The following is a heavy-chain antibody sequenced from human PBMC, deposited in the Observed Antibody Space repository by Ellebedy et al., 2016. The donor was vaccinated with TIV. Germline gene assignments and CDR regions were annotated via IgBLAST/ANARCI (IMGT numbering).Heavy chain of an antibody. CDR1: GGSITTFY. CDR2: IYYSGTT. J-gene: IGHJ5*02. CDR3: ARTESGGPEWFDP. D-gene: IGHD1-14*01. Sequence: MPSETLSLTCTVSGGSITTFYWSWIRQPPGKGLEWIGYIYYSGTTKYNPSLKSRVTISVDTAKNQFSLKLSSVTAADTAVYYCARTESGGPEWFDPWGQGTLVTVSS. V-gene: IGHV4-59*08.